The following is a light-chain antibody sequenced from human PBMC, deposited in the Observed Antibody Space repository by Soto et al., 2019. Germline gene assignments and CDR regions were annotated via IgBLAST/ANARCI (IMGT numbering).Light chain of an antibody. CDR1: QDVRNR. CDR2: YAS. J-gene: IGKJ1*01. V-gene: IGKV1-13*02. CDR3: QQYNSYCT. Sequence: AIQVTQSPTSLSASVGDRVTITCRTSQDVRNRLGWYQQKPGKAPKLLIYYASSLESGVPSRFSGSGSGTEFTLTINSLQPDDFAAYYCQQYNSYCTFGQGTKVDI.